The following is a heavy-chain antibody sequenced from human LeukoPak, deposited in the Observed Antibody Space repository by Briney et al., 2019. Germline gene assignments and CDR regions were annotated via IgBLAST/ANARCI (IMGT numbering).Heavy chain of an antibody. Sequence: SETLSLTCTVSGGSISGYYRSWLRQPPGKGLEWIGYIYYSGSTNYNPSLKSRVTISIDTSKNQFSLKLSSVTAADTAVYYCARDRPGDWFDPWGQGTLVTVSS. V-gene: IGHV4-59*01. CDR1: GGSISGYY. CDR3: ARDRPGDWFDP. CDR2: IYYSGST. J-gene: IGHJ5*02.